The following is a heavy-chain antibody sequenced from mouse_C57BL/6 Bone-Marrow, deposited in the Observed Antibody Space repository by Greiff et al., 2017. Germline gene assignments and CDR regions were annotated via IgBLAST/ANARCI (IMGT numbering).Heavy chain of an antibody. V-gene: IGHV3-6*01. D-gene: IGHD1-1*01. Sequence: VQLKQSGPGLVKPSQSLSLTCSVTGYSITSGYYWNWIRQFPGNKLEWMGYISYDGSNNYNPSLKNRISITRDTSKNQFFLKLNSVTTEDTATYYCNYYGPWFAYWGQGTLVTVSA. J-gene: IGHJ3*01. CDR3: NYYGPWFAY. CDR2: ISYDGSN. CDR1: GYSITSGYY.